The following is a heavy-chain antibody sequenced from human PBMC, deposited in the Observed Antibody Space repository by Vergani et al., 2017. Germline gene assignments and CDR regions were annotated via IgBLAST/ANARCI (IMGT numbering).Heavy chain of an antibody. D-gene: IGHD6-13*01. CDR1: GFTFSSYG. J-gene: IGHJ4*02. CDR3: AKLRAAAAQDY. CDR2: ISYDGSNK. V-gene: IGHV3-30*18. Sequence: VQLVESGGGVVQPGRSLRLSCAASGFTFSSYGMHWVRQAPGKGLEWVAVISYDGSNKYYADSVKGRFTISRDNSKNTLYLQMNSLRAEDTAVYYCAKLRAAAAQDYWGQGTLVTVSS.